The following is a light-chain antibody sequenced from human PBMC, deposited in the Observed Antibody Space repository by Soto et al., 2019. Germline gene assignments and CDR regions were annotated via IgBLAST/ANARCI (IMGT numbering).Light chain of an antibody. CDR1: NIGGKS. V-gene: IGLV3-21*02. CDR3: QVWDNNYDHYV. J-gene: IGLJ1*01. CDR2: DDG. Sequence: SYELTQPRSVSVAPGQTARITCGGNNIGGKSLHWYQQKPGQAPVLVVYDDGDRPSGIPERFSGSNSGNTATLTISRVEAGDEADYYCQVWDNNYDHYVFGTGTKVTVL.